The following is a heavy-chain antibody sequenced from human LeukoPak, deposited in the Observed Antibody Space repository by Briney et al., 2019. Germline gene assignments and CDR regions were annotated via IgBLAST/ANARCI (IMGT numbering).Heavy chain of an antibody. CDR1: GGTFSSYA. V-gene: IGHV1-69*05. CDR2: IIPIFGTA. CDR3: AKVAGYSSSSDNWYFDL. D-gene: IGHD6-6*01. Sequence: RASVKVSCKASGGTFSSYAISWVRQAPGQGLEWMGGIIPIFGTANYAQKFQGRVTITTDESTSTAYMELSSLRAEDTALYYCAKVAGYSSSSDNWYFDLWGRGTLVTVSS. J-gene: IGHJ2*01.